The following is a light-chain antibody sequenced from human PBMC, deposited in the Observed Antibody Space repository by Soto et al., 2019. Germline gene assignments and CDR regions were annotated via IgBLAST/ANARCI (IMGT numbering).Light chain of an antibody. V-gene: IGLV1-44*01. CDR3: CAYTSTSALYV. J-gene: IGLJ1*01. CDR1: GSNIGSHT. CDR2: SND. Sequence: QSVLTQPPSASGTPGQRVTISCSGSGSNIGSHTVSWYQQLPGTAPNLLIYSNDQRPSGVPDRFSGSKSGTSASLAISGLQSEDEADYYCCAYTSTSALYVFGTGTKLTVL.